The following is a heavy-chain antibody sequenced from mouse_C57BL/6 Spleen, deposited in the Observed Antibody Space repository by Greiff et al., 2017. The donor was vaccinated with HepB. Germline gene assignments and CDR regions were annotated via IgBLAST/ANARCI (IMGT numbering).Heavy chain of an antibody. J-gene: IGHJ3*01. CDR2: IYPGDGDT. V-gene: IGHV1-82*01. CDR3: AREGYGYDAWFAY. CDR1: GYAFSSSW. Sequence: VQLQQSGPELVKPGASVKISCKASGYAFSSSWMNWVKQRPGKGLEWIGRIYPGDGDTNYNGKFKGKATLTADKSSSTAYMQLSSLTSEDSAVYFCAREGYGYDAWFAYWGQGTLVTVSA. D-gene: IGHD2-2*01.